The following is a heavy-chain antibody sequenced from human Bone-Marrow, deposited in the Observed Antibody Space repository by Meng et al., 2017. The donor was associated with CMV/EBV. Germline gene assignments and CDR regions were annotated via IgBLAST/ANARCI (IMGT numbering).Heavy chain of an antibody. CDR2: IIPIFGTA. D-gene: IGHD1-26*01. V-gene: IGHV1-69*05. Sequence: SVKVSCKASGGTFSSYAISWVRQAPGQGLEWMGGIIPIFGTANYAQKFQGRVTITTDESTSTAYMELSSLRSEDTAVYYCARGSRYGGKLYYFDDWGQGTLVTVSS. CDR1: GGTFSSYA. CDR3: ARGSRYGGKLYYFDD. J-gene: IGHJ4*02.